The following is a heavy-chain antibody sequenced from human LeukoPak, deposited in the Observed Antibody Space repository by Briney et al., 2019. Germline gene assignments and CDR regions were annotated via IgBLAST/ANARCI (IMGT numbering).Heavy chain of an antibody. CDR2: IYYSGST. Sequence: GSLRLSCAASGFTFSSYAMTWVRQAPGKGLEWIGSIYYSGSTYYNPSLKSRVTISVDTSKNQFSLKLSSVTAADTAVYYCARLGTPTYYYGSGSYYFDYWGQGTLVTVSS. D-gene: IGHD3-10*01. CDR1: GFTFSSYA. CDR3: ARLGTPTYYYGSGSYYFDY. V-gene: IGHV4-39*01. J-gene: IGHJ4*02.